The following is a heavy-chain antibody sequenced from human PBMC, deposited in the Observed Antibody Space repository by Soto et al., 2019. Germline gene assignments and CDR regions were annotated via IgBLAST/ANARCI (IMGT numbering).Heavy chain of an antibody. CDR1: GFTFNSYG. V-gene: IGHV3-23*01. Sequence: GGSLRLSCAVSGFTFNSYGMSWVRQAPGKGLEWVSAISASGGSRYYADSVKGRFTISRDNSKNTLFLQMNSLSAEDTAVYYCARRYYYDGSGPYGMDVWGQGTTVTVSS. CDR3: ARRYYYDGSGPYGMDV. CDR2: ISASGGSR. D-gene: IGHD3-22*01. J-gene: IGHJ6*02.